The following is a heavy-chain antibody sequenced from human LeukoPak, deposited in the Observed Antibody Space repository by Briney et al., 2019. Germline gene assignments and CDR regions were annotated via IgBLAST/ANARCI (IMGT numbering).Heavy chain of an antibody. CDR1: GGSFTGYY. Sequence: KPSETLSLTCAISGGSFTGYYWTWIREAPGKGLEWIGEMHYSGATSYKPSLRSRVTISRGTSENQFFLEVTSVTAADTAIYYCARGILGLYYFDVWGRGTSVTVSS. CDR3: ARGILGLYYFDV. CDR2: MHYSGAT. V-gene: IGHV4-34*01. J-gene: IGHJ2*01. D-gene: IGHD3-16*01.